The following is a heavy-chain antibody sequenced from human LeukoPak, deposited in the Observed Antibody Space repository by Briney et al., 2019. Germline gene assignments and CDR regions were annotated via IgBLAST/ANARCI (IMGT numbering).Heavy chain of an antibody. D-gene: IGHD3-10*01. J-gene: IGHJ3*01. Sequence: GGSLRLSCAASGFTFSSYWMSWVRQAPGKGLEWISYISGSSSAIYYADSVKGRFTISRDNAKNSLYLQMSRLRDEDTAVYYCAEVRSSASDVWGQGTMVTVSS. CDR3: AEVRSSASDV. CDR1: GFTFSSYW. CDR2: ISGSSSAI. V-gene: IGHV3-48*02.